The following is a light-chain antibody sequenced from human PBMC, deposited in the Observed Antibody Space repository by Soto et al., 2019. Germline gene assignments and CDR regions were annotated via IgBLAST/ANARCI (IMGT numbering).Light chain of an antibody. J-gene: IGKJ2*01. CDR3: QQGYSTPQDT. V-gene: IGKV1-39*01. Sequence: DIQMTQSPSSLSASVGDRVTITCRASQSISSYLNWYQQKPGKAPKRLIYAASSLQSGVPSGFSGSGSATDFSVTISSLHPDDFAHYYCQQGYSTPQDTFGKGTKLEIK. CDR1: QSISSY. CDR2: AAS.